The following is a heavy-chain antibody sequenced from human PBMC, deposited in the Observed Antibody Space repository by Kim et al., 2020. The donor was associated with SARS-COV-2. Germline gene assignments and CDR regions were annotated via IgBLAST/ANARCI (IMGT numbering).Heavy chain of an antibody. D-gene: IGHD1-26*01. V-gene: IGHV3-9*01. CDR2: ISWNSGSI. CDR3: AKDKGSGSYLFDY. CDR1: GFTFDDYA. J-gene: IGHJ4*02. Sequence: GGSLRLSCVASGFTFDDYAMHWVRQAPGKGLEWVSGISWNSGSIGYADSVKGRFTISRDNAKNSLYLQMNSLRAEDTALYYCAKDKGSGSYLFDYWGQGT.